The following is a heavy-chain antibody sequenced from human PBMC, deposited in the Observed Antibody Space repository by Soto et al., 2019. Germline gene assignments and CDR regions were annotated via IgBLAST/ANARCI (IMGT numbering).Heavy chain of an antibody. D-gene: IGHD6-19*01. J-gene: IGHJ4*02. CDR3: ARAGGLGAVAVDY. V-gene: IGHV4-30-2*01. Sequence: QLQLQESGSGLVRPSQTLSLTCAVSGCSISSGGYSWSWFRQPPGQGLEWIGYIYHSGSTYYNPSLKSRLTISVDRSKNQFSLKLSSVTAADTAVYYCARAGGLGAVAVDYWGQGTLVTVSS. CDR2: IYHSGST. CDR1: GCSISSGGYS.